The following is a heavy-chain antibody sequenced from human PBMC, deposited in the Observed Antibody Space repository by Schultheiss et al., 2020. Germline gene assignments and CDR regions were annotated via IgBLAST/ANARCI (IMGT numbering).Heavy chain of an antibody. Sequence: WGSLRLSCAASGFTFDDYGMSWVRQAPGKGLEWVSAISGSGGSTYYADSVKGRFTISRDNSKNTLYLQMNSLRAEDTAVYYCARDTRYYYGMDVWGQGTTVTVSS. J-gene: IGHJ6*02. CDR2: ISGSGGST. CDR3: ARDTRYYYGMDV. V-gene: IGHV3-23*01. CDR1: GFTFDDYG.